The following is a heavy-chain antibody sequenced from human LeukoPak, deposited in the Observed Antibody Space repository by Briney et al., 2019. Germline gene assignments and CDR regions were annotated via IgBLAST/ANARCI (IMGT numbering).Heavy chain of an antibody. CDR1: GFIFSGSW. J-gene: IGHJ4*02. V-gene: IGHV3-33*08. CDR2: IWYDGSNK. CDR3: ARDPNRGYSYGYVDY. Sequence: GGSLRLSCTASGFIFSGSWMAWIRQAPGKGLEWVAVIWYDGSNKYYADSVKGRFTISRDNSMNTLYLQMNSLRAEDTAVYYCARDPNRGYSYGYVDYWGQGTLVTVSS. D-gene: IGHD5-18*01.